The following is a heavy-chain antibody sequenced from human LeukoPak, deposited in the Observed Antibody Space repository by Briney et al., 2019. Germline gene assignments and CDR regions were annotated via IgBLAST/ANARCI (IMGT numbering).Heavy chain of an antibody. D-gene: IGHD4-11*01. CDR3: ARGVVTTKFDP. V-gene: IGHV1-2*02. CDR1: GYTFTGYY. J-gene: IGHJ5*02. Sequence: ASVKVSCKASGYTFTGYYMHWVRQAPGQGLEWMGWINPNSGDTNYAQKFQGRVTMTRDTSISTAYMELSRLRSDDTAVYYCARGVVTTKFDPWGQGTLVTVSS. CDR2: INPNSGDT.